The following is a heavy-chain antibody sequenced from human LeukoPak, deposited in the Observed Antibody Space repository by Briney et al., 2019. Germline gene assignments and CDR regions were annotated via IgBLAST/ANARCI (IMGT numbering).Heavy chain of an antibody. CDR3: ANLAFDI. CDR1: GFTFSNYS. V-gene: IGHV3-48*04. J-gene: IGHJ3*02. Sequence: GGSLRLSCAASGFTFSNYSMNWVRQAPGKGLEWVSYISSSSSTIYYADSLKGRFIISRDNAKKSLYLQMNSLRAEDTAVYYCANLAFDIWGQGTMVTVFS. CDR2: ISSSSSTI.